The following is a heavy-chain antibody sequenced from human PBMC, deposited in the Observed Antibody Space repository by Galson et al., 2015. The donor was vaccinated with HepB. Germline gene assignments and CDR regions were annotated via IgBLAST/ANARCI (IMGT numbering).Heavy chain of an antibody. V-gene: IGHV3-7*03. CDR1: GFTFSTFW. J-gene: IGHJ4*02. CDR3: AGGDGWVFNY. Sequence: SLRLSCAASGFTFSTFWMSWFRQAPGKGLEWVANIIQHGSEKYSVASVKGRFTISRDNAKNSLYLQMNNLRAEDTAVYFCAGGDGWVFNYWGQGTLVTVSS. CDR2: IIQHGSEK. D-gene: IGHD5-24*01.